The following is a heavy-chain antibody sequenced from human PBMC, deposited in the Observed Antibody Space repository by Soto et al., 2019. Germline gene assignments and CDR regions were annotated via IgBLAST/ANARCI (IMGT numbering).Heavy chain of an antibody. CDR1: GFTFTNYN. D-gene: IGHD2-2*01. V-gene: IGHV3-21*01. CDR3: ANRMHCRGTGCHPNFQH. CDR2: ISSGSGSK. J-gene: IGHJ1*01. Sequence: EVQLVESGGGLVKPGGSLRLSCVGSGFTFTNYNMDWVRQAPGKGLEWVSSISSGSGSKSYADSVRGRFTVSSDNAKNSLYLEMDSLRVEDTAAYYSANRMHCRGTGCHPNFQHWGQGTLVTVSS.